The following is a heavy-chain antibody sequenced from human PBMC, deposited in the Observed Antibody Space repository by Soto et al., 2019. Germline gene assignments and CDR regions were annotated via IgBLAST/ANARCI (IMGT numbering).Heavy chain of an antibody. V-gene: IGHV4-59*08. CDR2: IYYSGST. J-gene: IGHJ4*02. D-gene: IGHD3-9*01. CDR3: ARQRMMFWLVIHLFDC. CDR1: GGSISIYY. Sequence: PSETLSLTCTVSGGSISIYYWSWIRQPPGKGLEWIGYIYYSGSTNYNPSLKSRVTISVDTSKNQCSLKLSSVTAADTAVYYCARQRMMFWLVIHLFDCWGQGTLVTVSS.